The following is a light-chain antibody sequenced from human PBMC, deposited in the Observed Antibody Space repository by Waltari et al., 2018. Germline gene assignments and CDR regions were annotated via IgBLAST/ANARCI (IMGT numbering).Light chain of an antibody. CDR3: AGWDDSLNGVV. CDR1: SSNIGSNT. CDR2: SNN. V-gene: IGLV1-44*01. J-gene: IGLJ2*01. Sequence: QSVLTQPPSASGTPGQRVTISCSGSSSNIGSNTVNWYQQLPGRAPKLPIYSNNQRPSGVPGRFPGPKAGTSASLAISGLQSEDEADYYCAGWDDSLNGVVFGGGTKLTVL.